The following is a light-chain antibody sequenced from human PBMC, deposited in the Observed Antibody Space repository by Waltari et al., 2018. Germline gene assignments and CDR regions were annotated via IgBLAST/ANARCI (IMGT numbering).Light chain of an antibody. CDR2: AVS. Sequence: DIQMTQSPSSLSASVGDRVTITCRTSQSISNYLNWYQQKPGNAPKLLIYAVSILQGGVPSRFSGSGSGTDFTLTISSLQPEDFATYYCQQGYNTPRTFGQGTKVEIK. V-gene: IGKV1-39*01. CDR3: QQGYNTPRT. J-gene: IGKJ1*01. CDR1: QSISNY.